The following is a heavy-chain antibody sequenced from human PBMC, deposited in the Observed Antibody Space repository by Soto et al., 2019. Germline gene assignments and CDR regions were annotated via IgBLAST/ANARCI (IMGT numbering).Heavy chain of an antibody. CDR3: ARNRYYVDIVATPDFDY. CDR1: GGTFSSYA. D-gene: IGHD5-12*01. CDR2: IIPIFGTA. Sequence: QVQLVQSGAEVKKPGSSVKVSCKASGGTFSSYAISWVRQAPGQGLEWMGGIIPIFGTATYAQKFQGRVTITADESTSTAYMELSSLRSEDTAVYYCARNRYYVDIVATPDFDYWGQGTLVTVSS. J-gene: IGHJ4*02. V-gene: IGHV1-69*01.